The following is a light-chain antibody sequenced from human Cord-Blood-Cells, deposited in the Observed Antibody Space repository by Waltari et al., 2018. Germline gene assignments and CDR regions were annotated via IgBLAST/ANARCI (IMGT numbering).Light chain of an antibody. J-gene: IGKJ5*01. Sequence: DIQLTQSPSFLSASVGDRVTITCRASQGISSYLAWYQQKPGKAPKLLIHAASTLQSGVPSRFSGSGSGTEFTLTISSLQPEDFATYYCQQLNSYPSLTFGQGTRLEIK. CDR2: AAS. V-gene: IGKV1-9*01. CDR1: QGISSY. CDR3: QQLNSYPSLT.